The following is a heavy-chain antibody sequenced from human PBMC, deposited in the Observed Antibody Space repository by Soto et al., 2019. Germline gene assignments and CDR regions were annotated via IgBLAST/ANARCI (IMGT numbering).Heavy chain of an antibody. Sequence: PSETLSLTCAVSGGSISSSNWWSWVRQPPGKGLEWIGEINHSGSTNYNPSLKSRVTISVDTSKNQFSLKLSSVTAADTAVYYCAIPRGKSSSWHRAKQFDYWGQGTLVTVSS. D-gene: IGHD6-13*01. CDR1: GGSISSSNW. CDR3: AIPRGKSSSWHRAKQFDY. V-gene: IGHV4-4*02. J-gene: IGHJ4*02. CDR2: INHSGST.